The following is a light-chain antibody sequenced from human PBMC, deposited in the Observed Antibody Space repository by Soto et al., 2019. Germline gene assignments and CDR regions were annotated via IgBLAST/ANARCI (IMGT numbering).Light chain of an antibody. CDR3: QQYNSYPT. Sequence: DIQMTQSPSTLSASVGDRVTITCRASQSISSWLDWYQQKPGKAPKLLIYDASSLESGVPSRFSGSGSGTEFTLTISSLQPDEFATDYCQQYNSYPTFGPGTKVDIK. CDR2: DAS. J-gene: IGKJ3*01. V-gene: IGKV1-5*01. CDR1: QSISSW.